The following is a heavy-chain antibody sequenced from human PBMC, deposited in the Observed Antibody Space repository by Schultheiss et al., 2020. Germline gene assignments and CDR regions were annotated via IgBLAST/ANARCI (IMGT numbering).Heavy chain of an antibody. CDR1: GFTFSSYA. Sequence: CGSLRLSCAASGFTFSSYAMSWVRQAPGKGLEWVSYISSSGSTIYYADSVKGRFTISRDNAKNSLYLQMNSLRAEDTAVYYCARDPPVAGTGYFQHWGQGTLVTVSS. J-gene: IGHJ1*01. CDR2: ISSSGSTI. CDR3: ARDPPVAGTGYFQH. D-gene: IGHD6-19*01. V-gene: IGHV3-48*04.